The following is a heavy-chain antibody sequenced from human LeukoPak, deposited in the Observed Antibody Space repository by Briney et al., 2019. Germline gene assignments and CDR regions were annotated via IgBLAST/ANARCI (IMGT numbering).Heavy chain of an antibody. J-gene: IGHJ4*02. CDR3: ARVRIGSGWALDY. V-gene: IGHV3-7*03. CDR1: GFTFSSYW. D-gene: IGHD6-19*01. Sequence: GGSLRLSCAASGFTFSSYWMSWVRLAPGKGLEWVANIKQDGSAKFYVESVKGRFTISRDNAKNSLYLQMNSLRAEDTAMYYCARVRIGSGWALDYWGQGTLVTVSS. CDR2: IKQDGSAK.